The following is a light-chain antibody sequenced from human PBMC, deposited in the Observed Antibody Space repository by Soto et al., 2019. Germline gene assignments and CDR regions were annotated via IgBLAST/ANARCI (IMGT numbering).Light chain of an antibody. J-gene: IGKJ1*01. Sequence: IHVTQSAPSLSASVGHRVTITCRASQSISSWLAWYQQKPGKAPKILIYKASSLKSGVPSRFSGSGYGTEFNLTISSLQTDDFATYYCQHYNSYSEAFGQGTKVDIK. CDR1: QSISSW. CDR3: QHYNSYSEA. CDR2: KAS. V-gene: IGKV1-5*03.